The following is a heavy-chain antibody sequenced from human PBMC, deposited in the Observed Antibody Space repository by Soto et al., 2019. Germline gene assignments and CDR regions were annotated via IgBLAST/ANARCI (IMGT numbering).Heavy chain of an antibody. V-gene: IGHV1-8*01. CDR3: ARWDYGYYARFDY. CDR2: MNPNSGNT. J-gene: IGHJ4*02. CDR1: GYTFTSHD. Sequence: QVQLVQSGAEVKKSGASVKVSCKASGYTFTSHDINWVRQATGQGLEWMGWMNPNSGNTGYAQKFQGRVNMTRNTSISTAYMELSSLRSEDTAVYYCARWDYGYYARFDYWGQGTLVTVSS. D-gene: IGHD4-17*01.